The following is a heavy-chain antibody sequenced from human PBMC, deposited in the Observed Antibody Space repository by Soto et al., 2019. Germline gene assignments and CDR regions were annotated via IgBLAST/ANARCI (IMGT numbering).Heavy chain of an antibody. D-gene: IGHD6-19*01. CDR1: GYTFSNFG. CDR2: ISRADGNT. J-gene: IGHJ3*02. Sequence: QVQLVQSGPELKKPGASVKVSCKTSGYTFSNFGISWVRQAPGEGPEWMGWISRADGNTNYAQKIQGRVTMTTDTSTTTAYMELRSLTFDDTAVYYCARWAFATNGWYLGALDTWGQGTLVTVSS. CDR3: ARWAFATNGWYLGALDT. V-gene: IGHV1-18*04.